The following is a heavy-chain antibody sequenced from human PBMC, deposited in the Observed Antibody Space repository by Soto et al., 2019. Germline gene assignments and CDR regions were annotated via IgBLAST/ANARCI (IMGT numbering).Heavy chain of an antibody. V-gene: IGHV3-49*04. D-gene: IGHD5-18*01. CDR1: GFTFGDYA. CDR3: TRGPKVRYSYGYAFYI. J-gene: IGHJ3*02. Sequence: GGSLRLSCTASGFTFGDYAMIWVRQAPGKGLEWVGFIRSKAYGGTTEYAASVKCRFTISRDDSKSIAYLQMNSLKTEYTALYYCTRGPKVRYSYGYAFYIWGQGTMFTVSS. CDR2: IRSKAYGGTT.